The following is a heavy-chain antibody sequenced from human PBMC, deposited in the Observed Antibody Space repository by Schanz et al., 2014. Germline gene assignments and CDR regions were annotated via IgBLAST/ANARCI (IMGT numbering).Heavy chain of an antibody. CDR2: IIPVLAIA. J-gene: IGHJ4*02. CDR1: GGTFSTYT. Sequence: VQLEQSGAEVKKPGSSVKVSCKASGGTFSTYTISWVRQAPGQGLEWMGRIIPVLAIADYAQKFQGRVTMTADTSTSTACMDVKSLRSDDTAVYYCARDQAPYTTAADVRYFDYWGQGSLVTVSS. CDR3: ARDQAPYTTAADVRYFDY. V-gene: IGHV1-69*08. D-gene: IGHD2-2*02.